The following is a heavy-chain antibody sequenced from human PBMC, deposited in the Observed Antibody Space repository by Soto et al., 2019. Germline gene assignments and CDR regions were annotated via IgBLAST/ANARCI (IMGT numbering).Heavy chain of an antibody. CDR2: INPSGGST. CDR3: ATVGEGYSSSWLCLQH. D-gene: IGHD6-13*01. V-gene: IGHV1-46*01. J-gene: IGHJ1*01. CDR1: GYTFTSYY. Sequence: GASVKVSCKASGYTFTSYYMHWVRQAPGQGLEWMGIINPSGGSTSYAQKFQGRVTMTRDTSTSTVYMELSSLRSEDTAVYYCATVGEGYSSSWLCLQHWGQGTLVTVSS.